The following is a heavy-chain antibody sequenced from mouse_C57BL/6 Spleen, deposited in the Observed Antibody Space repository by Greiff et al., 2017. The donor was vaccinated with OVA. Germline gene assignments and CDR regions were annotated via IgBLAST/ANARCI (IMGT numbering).Heavy chain of an antibody. J-gene: IGHJ3*01. D-gene: IGHD3-2*02. CDR3: AIDSSGYWFAY. V-gene: IGHV1-82*01. Sequence: QVQLKQSGPELVKPGASVKISCKASGYAFSSSWMNWVKQRPGKGLEWIGRIYPGDGDTNYNGKFKGKATLTADKSSSTAYMQLSSLTSEDSAVYFCAIDSSGYWFAYWGQGTLVTVSA. CDR2: IYPGDGDT. CDR1: GYAFSSSW.